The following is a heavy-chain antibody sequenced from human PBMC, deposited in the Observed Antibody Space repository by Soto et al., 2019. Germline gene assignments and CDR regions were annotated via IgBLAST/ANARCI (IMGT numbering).Heavy chain of an antibody. V-gene: IGHV3-48*03. Sequence: EVQLVESGGGLVQPGGSLRLSCAASGFTFSSFEMTWVRQAPGKGLEWVSYITSGVSTTYYADSVKGRFTISRDNTKNSLYLQKNSLRAVDTAVYYCARVGGESYFAKTYFFDYWGHGTLVTVSS. CDR2: ITSGVSTT. CDR1: GFTFSSFE. J-gene: IGHJ4*01. CDR3: ARVGGESYFAKTYFFDY. D-gene: IGHD1-26*01.